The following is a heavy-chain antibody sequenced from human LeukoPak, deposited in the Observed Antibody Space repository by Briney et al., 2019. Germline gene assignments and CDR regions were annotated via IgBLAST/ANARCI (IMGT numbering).Heavy chain of an antibody. V-gene: IGHV1-18*01. Sequence: ASVKVSCKASGYSSPNYGISWVRQAPGQGLEWMGWVHIYRGNTNYAQKFQGRVTMTTDTSTSTVYMEVRGLRSDDTAMYYCARDVGITVADLFDPWGQGALVTVSS. CDR1: GYSSPNYG. CDR2: VHIYRGNT. CDR3: ARDVGITVADLFDP. D-gene: IGHD6-13*01. J-gene: IGHJ5*02.